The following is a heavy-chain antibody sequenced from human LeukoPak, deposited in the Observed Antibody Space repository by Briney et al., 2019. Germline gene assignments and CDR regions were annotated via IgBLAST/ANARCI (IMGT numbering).Heavy chain of an antibody. CDR3: ARQLISPNYYDSSGYSV. V-gene: IGHV4-30-2*01. J-gene: IGHJ4*02. CDR1: GGSISSGGYS. Sequence: PSETLSLTCAVSGGSISSGGYSWSWIRQPPGKGLEWIGYIYHSGSTYYNPSLKSRVTISVDRSKNQFSLKLSSVTAADTAVYYCARQLISPNYYDSSGYSVWGQGTLVTVSS. D-gene: IGHD3-22*01. CDR2: IYHSGST.